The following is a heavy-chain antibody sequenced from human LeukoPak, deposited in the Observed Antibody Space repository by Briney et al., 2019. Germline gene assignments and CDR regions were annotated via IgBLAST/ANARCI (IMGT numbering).Heavy chain of an antibody. CDR2: ISGSGGST. J-gene: IGHJ4*02. D-gene: IGHD3-16*02. Sequence: SGGSLRLSCAASGFTFSSYAMSWVRQAPGKGLEWVSAISGSGGSTYYADSVKGRFTISRDNSKNTLYLQMNSLRAEDTAVYYCAKAGVITFGGVIAHFDYWGQGILVTVSS. CDR3: AKAGVITFGGVIAHFDY. CDR1: GFTFSSYA. V-gene: IGHV3-23*01.